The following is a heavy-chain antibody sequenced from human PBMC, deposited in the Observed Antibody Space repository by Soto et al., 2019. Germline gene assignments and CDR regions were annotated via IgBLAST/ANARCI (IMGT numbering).Heavy chain of an antibody. Sequence: PSETLSLTCGVSGGSVRTGSYHWSWIRQPPGKGLEWIGFIPNNGSPDYNPSLKSRVVVSIDRSKNQFSLKVNSVTAADTAVYFCARIGWGGDSWGQGTLVTVSS. CDR2: IPNNGSP. CDR3: ARIGWGGDS. J-gene: IGHJ4*02. CDR1: GGSVRTGSYH. D-gene: IGHD7-27*01. V-gene: IGHV4-61*01.